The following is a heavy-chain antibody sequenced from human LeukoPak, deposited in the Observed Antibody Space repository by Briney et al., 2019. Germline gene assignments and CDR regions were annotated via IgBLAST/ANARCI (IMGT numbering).Heavy chain of an antibody. CDR2: INHSGST. CDR3: ARGFSDFWSGYYPYYYYYGMDV. CDR1: GGSFSGYY. V-gene: IGHV4-34*01. Sequence: PSETLSLTCAVYGGSFSGYYWSWIRQPPGKGLEWIGEINHSGSTNYNPSLKSRVTISVDTSKNQFSLKLSSVTAADTAVYYCARGFSDFWSGYYPYYYYYGMDVWGQGTTVTVSS. J-gene: IGHJ6*02. D-gene: IGHD3-3*01.